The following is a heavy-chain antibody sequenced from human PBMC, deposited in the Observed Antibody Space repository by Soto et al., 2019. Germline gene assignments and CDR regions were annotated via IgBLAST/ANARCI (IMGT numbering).Heavy chain of an antibody. CDR1: GFTFSSYG. CDR2: ISYDGSNK. V-gene: IGHV3-30*18. J-gene: IGHJ6*02. Sequence: GGSLRLSCAASGFTFSSYGMHWVRQAPGKGLEWVAVISYDGSNKYYADSVKGRFTISRDNSKNTLYLQMNSLRAEDTAVYYCAKDLLRIAVAAGYYGMDVWGQGTTVTVSS. CDR3: AKDLLRIAVAAGYYGMDV. D-gene: IGHD6-19*01.